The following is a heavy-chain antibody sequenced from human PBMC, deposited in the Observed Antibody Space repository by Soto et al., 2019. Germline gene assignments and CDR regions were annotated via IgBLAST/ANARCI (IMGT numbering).Heavy chain of an antibody. V-gene: IGHV1-18*01. CDR3: ARDIAWIQLWTRYYYHGMDV. J-gene: IGHJ6*02. D-gene: IGHD5-18*01. Sequence: QVQLVQSGAEVKKPGASVKVSCKASGYTFTSYGISWVRQAPGQGLEWMGWISGYNDNTNYAQKLQGRVTMTTDTSTSPAYMELRSLRSDDTAVYYCARDIAWIQLWTRYYYHGMDVWGQGTTVTVSS. CDR1: GYTFTSYG. CDR2: ISGYNDNT.